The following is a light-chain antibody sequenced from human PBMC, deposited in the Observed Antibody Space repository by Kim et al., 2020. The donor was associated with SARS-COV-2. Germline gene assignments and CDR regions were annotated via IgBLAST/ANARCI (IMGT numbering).Light chain of an antibody. V-gene: IGLV3-1*01. CDR1: KLGDKY. Sequence: VSPGQTASITCSGDKLGDKYVCWYQQKPGQSPILVIYQDRKRPSGIPERFSGSNSGNTATLTISGTQAMDEADYYCQAWDSTTVVFGGGTQLTVL. CDR3: QAWDSTTVV. J-gene: IGLJ2*01. CDR2: QDR.